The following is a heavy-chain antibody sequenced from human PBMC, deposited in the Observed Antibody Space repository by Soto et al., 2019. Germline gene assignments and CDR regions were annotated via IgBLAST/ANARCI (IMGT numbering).Heavy chain of an antibody. D-gene: IGHD6-6*01. CDR2: IYPGDSDT. Sequence: GRAVRISCPFSGYRFISYLIGWVRPTPGKGLEWMGIIYPGDSDTRYSPSFKGQVTISADKSISTAYLQWSSLKASDTAMYYCARRQLVEDAFDSWGKGTMGTGSS. J-gene: IGHJ3*02. V-gene: IGHV5-51*01. CDR1: GYRFISYL. CDR3: ARRQLVEDAFDS.